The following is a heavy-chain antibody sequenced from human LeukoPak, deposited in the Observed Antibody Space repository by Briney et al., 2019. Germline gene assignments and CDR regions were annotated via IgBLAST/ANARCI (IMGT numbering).Heavy chain of an antibody. D-gene: IGHD1-14*01. V-gene: IGHV1-2*02. CDR3: ARGPTTGNDY. CDR2: INPYTGGT. CDR1: GYTFTDYY. Sequence: GASVKVSCKASGYTFTDYYIHWVRQAPGQGLGWMGWINPYTGGTNYAQTFQGRVTMTRDTSISTAYMELSSLRSDDTAVYYCARGPTTGNDYWGQGTLVTVSS. J-gene: IGHJ4*02.